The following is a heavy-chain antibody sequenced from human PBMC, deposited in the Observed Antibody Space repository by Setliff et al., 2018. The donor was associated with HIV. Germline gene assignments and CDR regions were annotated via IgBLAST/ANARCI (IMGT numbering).Heavy chain of an antibody. CDR3: VRHGGTIVVVTTPRLVVWYIDL. CDR1: GGSISSGSYY. V-gene: IGHV4-39*01. J-gene: IGHJ2*01. D-gene: IGHD2-21*02. Sequence: SETLSLTCSVSGGSISSGSYYWSWIRQHPGKGLEWSGGIFHTGSAHYNPSLKSRVTISEDTSKNQISLKLSSVSAADTAVYYCVRHGGTIVVVTTPRLVVWYIDLWGRGTLVTVSS. CDR2: IFHTGSA.